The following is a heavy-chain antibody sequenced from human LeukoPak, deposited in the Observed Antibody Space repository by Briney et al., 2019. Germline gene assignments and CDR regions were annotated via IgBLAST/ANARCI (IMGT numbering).Heavy chain of an antibody. Sequence: SETLSLTCAVYGGSFSGYYWSWIRQPPGKGLEWIGEINHSGSTNYNPSLKSRVTISVDTSKNQFSLKLSSVTAADTAVYYCARENRDYVYFDFWGQGTLVTVSS. V-gene: IGHV4-34*01. CDR2: INHSGST. CDR3: ARENRDYVYFDF. CDR1: GGSFSGYY. D-gene: IGHD4-17*01. J-gene: IGHJ4*02.